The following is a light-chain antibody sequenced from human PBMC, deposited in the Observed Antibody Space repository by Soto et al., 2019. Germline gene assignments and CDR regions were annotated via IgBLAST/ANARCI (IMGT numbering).Light chain of an antibody. CDR1: QDISNS. CDR3: QQYDNLPRLT. V-gene: IGKV1-33*01. Sequence: DLQMTQSPSSLSTSVGDRVTITCQASQDISNSLNWYQQKPGKAPKLLIYDASNLGTGVPSRFSGGGYGTGFTLTISSLQPEDIATYYCQQYDNLPRLTFGGGTKVEIK. J-gene: IGKJ4*01. CDR2: DAS.